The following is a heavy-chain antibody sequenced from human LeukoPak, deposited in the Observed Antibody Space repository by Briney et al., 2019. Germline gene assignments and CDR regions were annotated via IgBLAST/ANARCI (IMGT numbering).Heavy chain of an antibody. V-gene: IGHV1-69*13. J-gene: IGHJ4*02. Sequence: SVKVSCKASRGTISSYAISWVRQARGQGLEWMGGIIPIFGTANYAQKFQGRVTITADESTSTAYMELSSLRSEDTAVYYCARSGNRIAAAGTDYFDYWGQGTLVTVSS. CDR1: RGTISSYA. D-gene: IGHD6-13*01. CDR3: ARSGNRIAAAGTDYFDY. CDR2: IIPIFGTA.